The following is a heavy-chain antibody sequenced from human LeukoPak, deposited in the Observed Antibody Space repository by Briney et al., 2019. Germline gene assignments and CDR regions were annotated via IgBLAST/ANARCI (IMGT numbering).Heavy chain of an antibody. CDR3: AKDSSEYSSSFDY. D-gene: IGHD6-6*01. CDR1: GGTFSSYT. V-gene: IGHV1-69*04. CDR2: IIPILGIA. J-gene: IGHJ4*02. Sequence: ASVKVSCKASGGTFSSYTISWVRQAPGQGLEWMGRIIPILGIANYAQKFQGRVTITADKSTSTAYMELSSLRAEDTAVYYCAKDSSEYSSSFDYWGQGTLVTVSS.